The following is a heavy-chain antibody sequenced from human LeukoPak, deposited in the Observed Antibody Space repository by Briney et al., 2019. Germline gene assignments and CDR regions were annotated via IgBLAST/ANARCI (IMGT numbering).Heavy chain of an antibody. CDR2: INPNTGDR. J-gene: IGHJ4*02. CDR3: ARTTSLTASGYDY. Sequence: ASLKLSCKASGYTFTNSHINWVRHAPGQGLEWKGWINPNTGDRGYAQKFQGRVSISSDTSISTAYMELGSPRSDDTAVYFCARTTSLTASGYDYWCQGTLVTVSS. D-gene: IGHD4-17*01. CDR1: GYTFTNSH. V-gene: IGHV1-8*03.